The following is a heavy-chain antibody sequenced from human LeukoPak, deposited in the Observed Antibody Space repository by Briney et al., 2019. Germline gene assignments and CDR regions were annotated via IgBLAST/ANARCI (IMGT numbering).Heavy chain of an antibody. D-gene: IGHD2-21*01. V-gene: IGHV5-51*01. Sequence: GASLKISCKGSGYSFTSYWIGWVRQKPGKGLEWMGIIYPGDSDIRYSPSFRGQVTISADKSISTAYLQWSSLKASDTALYYCARHPLSDSPNAFDIWGQGTMVTVSS. CDR2: IYPGDSDI. CDR1: GYSFTSYW. CDR3: ARHPLSDSPNAFDI. J-gene: IGHJ3*02.